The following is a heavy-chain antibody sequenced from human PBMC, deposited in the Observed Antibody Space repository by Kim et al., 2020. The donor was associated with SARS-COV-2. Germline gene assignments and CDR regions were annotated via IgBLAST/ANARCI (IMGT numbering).Heavy chain of an antibody. CDR3: AKERNSSGWSVPWWYYG. CDR1: GFTFSSYG. D-gene: IGHD6-19*01. V-gene: IGHV3-30*18. CDR2: ISYDGSNK. Sequence: GGSLRLSCAASGFTFSSYGMHWVRQAPGKGLEWVAVISYDGSNKYYADSVKGRFTISRDNSKNTLYLQMNSLRAEDTAVYYCAKERNSSGWSVPWWYYG. J-gene: IGHJ6*01.